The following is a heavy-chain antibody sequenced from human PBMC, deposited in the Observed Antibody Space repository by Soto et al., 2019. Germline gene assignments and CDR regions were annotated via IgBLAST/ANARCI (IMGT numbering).Heavy chain of an antibody. CDR1: GFTFSSYG. V-gene: IGHV3-33*01. CDR3: XXXXXAAXXX. J-gene: IGHJ4*02. CDR2: IWYDGSNK. Sequence: QVQLVESGGGVVQPGRSLRLSCAASGFTFSSYGMHWVRQAPGKGLEWVAVIWYDGSNKYYADSVKGRFTISRDNSKNXXYLQXXXLXXEDTXXYXXXXXXXAAXXXWGQGTLVTVSS.